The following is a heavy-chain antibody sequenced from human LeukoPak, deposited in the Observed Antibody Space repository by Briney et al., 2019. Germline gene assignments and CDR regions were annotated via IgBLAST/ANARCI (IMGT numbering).Heavy chain of an antibody. CDR3: ARSGYSSGWYFEYFQH. D-gene: IGHD6-19*01. Sequence: GSVKVSCKASGYTFTSYYMHWVRQAPGQGLEWMGIINPSGGSTSYAQKFQGRVTMTRDTSTSTVYMELSSLRSEDTAVYYCARSGYSSGWYFEYFQHWGQGTLVTVSS. CDR1: GYTFTSYY. CDR2: INPSGGST. V-gene: IGHV1-46*01. J-gene: IGHJ1*01.